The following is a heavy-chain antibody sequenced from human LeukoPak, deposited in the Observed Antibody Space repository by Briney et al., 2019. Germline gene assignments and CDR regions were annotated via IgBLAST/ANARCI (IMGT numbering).Heavy chain of an antibody. D-gene: IGHD5-12*01. CDR3: ARGVAGYGPYDY. J-gene: IGHJ4*02. V-gene: IGHV3-53*04. Sequence: GGSLRLSCAASEFTVSSNYMSWVRQAPGKGLEWVSVIYSGGSTFYADSVKGRFTISRHSSKNTMYLQMNSLRAEGTAMYYCARGVAGYGPYDYWGQGTLVTVSS. CDR1: EFTVSSNY. CDR2: IYSGGST.